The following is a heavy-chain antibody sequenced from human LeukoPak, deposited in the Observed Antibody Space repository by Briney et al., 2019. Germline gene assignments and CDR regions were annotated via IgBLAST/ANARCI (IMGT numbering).Heavy chain of an antibody. J-gene: IGHJ6*03. D-gene: IGHD4-11*01. Sequence: LGESLKISCKGSGYSFTSYWIGWVRQMPGKGLGWMGIIYPGDSDTRYSPSFQGQVTISADKSISTAYLQWSSLKASDTAMYYCARQVHLYSNYRRNCYYYMDVWGKGTTVTVSS. CDR1: GYSFTSYW. V-gene: IGHV5-51*01. CDR2: IYPGDSDT. CDR3: ARQVHLYSNYRRNCYYYMDV.